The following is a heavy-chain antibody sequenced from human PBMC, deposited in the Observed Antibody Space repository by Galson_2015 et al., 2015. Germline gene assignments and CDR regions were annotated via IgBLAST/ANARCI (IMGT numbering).Heavy chain of an antibody. CDR1: GYTLTSYA. D-gene: IGHD1-26*01. Sequence: SVKVSCKASGYTLTSYAMNWVRQAPGQGLEWMGWINTNTGNPTYAQGFTGRFVFSLNTSVSTAYLQISSLEAEDTAVYYCARDHSGSYDYYYGMDVWGQGTTVTVSS. J-gene: IGHJ6*02. V-gene: IGHV7-4-1*02. CDR3: ARDHSGSYDYYYGMDV. CDR2: INTNTGNP.